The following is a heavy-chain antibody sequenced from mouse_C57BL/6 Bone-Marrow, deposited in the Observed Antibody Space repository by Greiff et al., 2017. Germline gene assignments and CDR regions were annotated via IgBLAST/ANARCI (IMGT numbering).Heavy chain of an antibody. CDR3: ARGGVY. CDR2: ISYDGSN. CDR1: GYSITSGYY. Sequence: VQLQQSGPGLVKPSQSLSLTCSVTGYSITSGYYWNWIRQFPGNKLEWMGYISYDGSNNYNPSLKNRISITRDTSKNQFFLKLNSVTTEDTATYYCARGGVYWGQGTLVTVSA. V-gene: IGHV3-6*01. J-gene: IGHJ3*01.